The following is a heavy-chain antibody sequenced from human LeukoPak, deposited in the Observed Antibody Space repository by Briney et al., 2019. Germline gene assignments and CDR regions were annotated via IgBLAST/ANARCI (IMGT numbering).Heavy chain of an antibody. V-gene: IGHV3-21*01. CDR2: ISSSSSYI. CDR3: ARRRTAAVVAFDI. Sequence: GGSLRFSCAASGFTFSSYSMNWVRQAPGKGLEWVSSISSSSSYIYYADSVKGRFTISRDNAKNSLYLQMNSLRAEDTAVYYCARRRTAAVVAFDIWGQGTMVTVSS. D-gene: IGHD6-13*01. J-gene: IGHJ3*02. CDR1: GFTFSSYS.